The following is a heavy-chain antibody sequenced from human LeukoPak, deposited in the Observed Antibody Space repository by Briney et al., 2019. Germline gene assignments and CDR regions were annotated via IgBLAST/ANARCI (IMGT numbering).Heavy chain of an antibody. CDR1: GFTFSSYS. CDR3: ANAVAGVYYYYMDV. J-gene: IGHJ6*03. V-gene: IGHV3-21*04. D-gene: IGHD6-19*01. CDR2: ISSSSSYI. Sequence: GGSLRLSCAGSGFTFSSYSMNWVRQAPGKGLEWVSSISSSSSYIYYADSVKGRFTISRDNARNSLYLQMNNLRAEDTAVYYCANAVAGVYYYYMDVWGKGTTVTVSS.